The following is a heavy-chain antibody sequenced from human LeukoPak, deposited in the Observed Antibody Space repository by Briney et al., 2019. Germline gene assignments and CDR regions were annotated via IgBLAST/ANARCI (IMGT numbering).Heavy chain of an antibody. CDR3: AKLLRSSYCDSSGYSQGHDAFDI. J-gene: IGHJ3*02. V-gene: IGHV3-33*06. D-gene: IGHD3-22*01. CDR1: GFTFSSYG. CDR2: IWYDGSNK. Sequence: PGGSLRLSCAASGFTFSSYGMHWVRQAPGKGLEWVAVIWYDGSNKYYADSVKGRFTISRDNSKNTLYLQMNSLRAEDTAVYYCAKLLRSSYCDSSGYSQGHDAFDIWGQGTMVTVSS.